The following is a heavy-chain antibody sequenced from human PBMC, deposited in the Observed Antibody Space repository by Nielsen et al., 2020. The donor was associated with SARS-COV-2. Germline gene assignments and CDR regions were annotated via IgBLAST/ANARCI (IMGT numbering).Heavy chain of an antibody. Sequence: GSLRLSCTVSGGSISSYYWSWIRQPAGKGLEWIGRIYTSGSTNYNPSLKSRVTMSVDTSKNQFSLKLSSVTAADTAVYYCASLECSTSCYRGGRGYGMDVWGQGTTVTVSS. CDR2: IYTSGST. J-gene: IGHJ6*02. V-gene: IGHV4-4*07. CDR1: GGSISSYY. CDR3: ASLECSTSCYRGGRGYGMDV. D-gene: IGHD2-2*02.